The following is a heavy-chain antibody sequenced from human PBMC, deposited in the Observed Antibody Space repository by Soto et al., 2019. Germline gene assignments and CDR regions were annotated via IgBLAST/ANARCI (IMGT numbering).Heavy chain of an antibody. CDR2: FSAGYT. V-gene: IGHV3-23*01. D-gene: IGHD6-6*01. CDR1: GFSFANYA. CDR3: ARESGREQLVPVYYYGTDV. Sequence: GGSLRLSCAASGFSFANYAMSWVRQAPGERLEWISAFSAGYTYYADSVKGRFTISRDNSKNTLYLQMNSLRAEDTAVYYCARESGREQLVPVYYYGTDVWGHATTVTVSS. J-gene: IGHJ6*02.